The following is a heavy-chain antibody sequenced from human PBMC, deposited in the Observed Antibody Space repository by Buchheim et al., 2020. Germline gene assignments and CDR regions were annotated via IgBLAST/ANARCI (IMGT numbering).Heavy chain of an antibody. J-gene: IGHJ3*01. Sequence: QVQLQESGPGLVLPSGTLSLTCGVSGDSINDRNWWSWVRQSPQKGLEWIAEIYHDGATHYNPSLRGRVTISVDQSNNQFSLKLKSVTAADTAIYYCLREYSKSSGVRLDVWGQG. CDR3: LREYSKSSGVRLDV. V-gene: IGHV4-4*02. CDR2: IYHDGAT. CDR1: GDSINDRNW. D-gene: IGHD6-13*01.